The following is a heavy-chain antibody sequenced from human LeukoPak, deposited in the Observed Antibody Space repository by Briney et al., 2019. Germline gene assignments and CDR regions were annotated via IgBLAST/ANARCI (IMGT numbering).Heavy chain of an antibody. CDR3: VRDEVVTTVVIRVIDI. V-gene: IGHV3-74*03. Sequence: PGGSLRLSCVASGFTFSSYWMDWVRQVPGKGLGWVSRINNDGSSTAYADSVKGRFTISRDNAKNTLHLKMNSLRGEDTAVYYCVRDEVVTTVVIRVIDIWGQGTMVTVSS. CDR1: GFTFSSYW. D-gene: IGHD4-23*01. J-gene: IGHJ3*02. CDR2: INNDGSST.